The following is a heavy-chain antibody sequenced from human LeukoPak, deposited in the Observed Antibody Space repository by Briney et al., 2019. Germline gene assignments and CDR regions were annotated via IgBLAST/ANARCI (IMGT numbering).Heavy chain of an antibody. V-gene: IGHV3-15*01. CDR2: LKSKTDGGTT. CDR1: GFTLSNAW. CDR3: TRDQGSWWELRDFYY. D-gene: IGHD1-26*01. Sequence: GGSLRLSCAASGFTLSNAWMSRVRHAPEKGLERVGHLKSKTDGGTTDYAAPVKGRFTISRDDSKNTMDLQMNSLRTEDTAVYYCTRDQGSWWELRDFYYWRQGNLATVSS. J-gene: IGHJ4*02.